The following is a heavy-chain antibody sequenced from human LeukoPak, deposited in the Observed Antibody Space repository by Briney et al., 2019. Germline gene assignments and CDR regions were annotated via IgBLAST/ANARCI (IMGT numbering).Heavy chain of an antibody. CDR1: RYSVSTRGMG. J-gene: IGHJ4*02. Sequence: ESGPTLLNPKQTLMLTWTFSRYSVSTRGMGVGWIRQTPGKALEWLALIYWNDDNRYSPSLKNRLTITKDTSKNQMVLTMTNKDPVDTSTYYSAHISYYNASGYADYWGQGTLVTVSS. D-gene: IGHD3-16*01. CDR3: AHISYYNASGYADY. CDR2: IYWNDDN. V-gene: IGHV2-5*01.